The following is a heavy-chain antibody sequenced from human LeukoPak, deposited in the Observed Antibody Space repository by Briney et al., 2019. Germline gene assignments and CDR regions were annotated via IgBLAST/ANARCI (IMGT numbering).Heavy chain of an antibody. CDR2: IYPGDSHT. CDR1: GYNFTSYW. V-gene: IGHV5-51*01. J-gene: IGHJ4*02. D-gene: IGHD5-18*01. CDR3: ARLGGYSYDNYFDH. Sequence: GESLKISCKASGYNFTSYWIGWVRQMPGKGLEWMGIIYPGDSHTRYSPSFQGHVTISVGKSISTAYLQWSSLKASDIAIYYCARLGGYSYDNYFDHWGQGTLVTVSS.